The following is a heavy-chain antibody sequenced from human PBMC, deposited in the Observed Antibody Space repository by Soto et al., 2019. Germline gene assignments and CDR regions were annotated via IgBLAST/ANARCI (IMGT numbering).Heavy chain of an antibody. CDR2: YYYRGST. V-gene: IGHV4-59*01. D-gene: IGHD3-22*01. CDR3: ARVRVYYDSSGYLYYYYGMDV. CDR1: VGSISIYY. J-gene: IGHJ6*02. Sequence: SETLSLPCTFSVGSISIYYWSWIRQPPGMGLAWIGDYYYRGSTNYNPSLKIGVTITVDTSNHQFSLKLSSVTPADTAVYYCARVRVYYDSSGYLYYYYGMDVWGQGTTVTVSS.